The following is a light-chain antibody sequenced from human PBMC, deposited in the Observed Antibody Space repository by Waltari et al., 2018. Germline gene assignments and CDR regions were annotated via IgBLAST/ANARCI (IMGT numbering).Light chain of an antibody. CDR3: QHYLRLPVT. V-gene: IGKV3-20*01. CDR2: GAS. J-gene: IGKJ1*01. CDR1: QSVTRA. Sequence: EIVLTQSPGTLSLSPGESATLSCRTSQSVTRALAWYQQKPGQAPRLLIYGASNRATGIPDRFCGSGSGTDFSLTISSLEPEDFAVYYCQHYLRLPVTFGQGTKVEVK.